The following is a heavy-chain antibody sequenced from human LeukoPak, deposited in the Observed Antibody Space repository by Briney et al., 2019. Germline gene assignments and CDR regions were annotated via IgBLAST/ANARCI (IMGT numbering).Heavy chain of an antibody. CDR1: GFTFSNAW. V-gene: IGHV3-30*03. CDR2: ISYDGSNK. D-gene: IGHD2-15*01. Sequence: LAGGSLRLSCAASGFTFSNAWMSWVRQAPGKGLEWVAVISYDGSNKYYVDSVKGRFTISRDNSKNTLYLQMNNLRAEDTAVYYCARADLGSCSGGSCYGHYWGQGTLVTVSS. J-gene: IGHJ4*02. CDR3: ARADLGSCSGGSCYGHY.